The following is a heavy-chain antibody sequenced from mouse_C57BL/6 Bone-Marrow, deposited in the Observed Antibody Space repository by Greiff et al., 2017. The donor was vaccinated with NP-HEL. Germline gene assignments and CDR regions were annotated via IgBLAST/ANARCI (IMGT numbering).Heavy chain of an antibody. Sequence: EVQLQQSGPELVQPGASVKITCKASGYSFTGYFMNWVKPSPEKSLEWIGEINPSTGGTTYNQKFKAKASLTVDKPSTSAYIQLKSLTSETAAVYYCARRTPLITPVVSPSYCGHWGQSTTPTVSS. J-gene: IGHJ2*01. V-gene: IGHV1-42*01. CDR3: ARRTPLITPVVSPSYCGH. CDR1: GYSFTGYF. D-gene: IGHD1-1*01. CDR2: INPSTGGT.